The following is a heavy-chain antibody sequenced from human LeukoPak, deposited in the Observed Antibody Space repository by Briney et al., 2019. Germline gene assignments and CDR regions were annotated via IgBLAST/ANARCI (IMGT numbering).Heavy chain of an antibody. J-gene: IGHJ6*03. CDR1: GGSISSYY. CDR2: IYTSGST. Sequence: SETPSLTCTVSGGSISSYYWSWIRQPPGKGLEWIGYIYTSGSTNYNPSLKSRVTISVDTSKNQFSLKLSSVTAADTAVYYCARRTYDFWSGYYYYYMDVWGKGTTVTVSS. D-gene: IGHD3-3*01. V-gene: IGHV4-4*09. CDR3: ARRTYDFWSGYYYYYMDV.